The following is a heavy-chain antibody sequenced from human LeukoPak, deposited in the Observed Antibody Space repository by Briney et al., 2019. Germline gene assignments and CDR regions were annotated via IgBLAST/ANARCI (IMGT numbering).Heavy chain of an antibody. CDR2: IHHGGSA. V-gene: IGHV4-34*01. Sequence: SETLSLTCAVFGGSLTGNYWSWIRQPPGKGLEWIGEIHHGGSATNNPSLQGRVTMSLDTSNNQFSLRLTSATAADTAVYYCVRNGYYSLEFWGQGTLVTVSS. J-gene: IGHJ4*02. CDR3: VRNGYYSLEF. CDR1: GGSLTGNY. D-gene: IGHD3-22*01.